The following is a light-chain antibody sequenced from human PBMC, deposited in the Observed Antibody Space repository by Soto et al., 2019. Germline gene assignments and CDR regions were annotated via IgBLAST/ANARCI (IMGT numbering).Light chain of an antibody. CDR3: HQRQSWPRT. J-gene: IGKJ1*01. Sequence: EIVLTQSPATLSSFPGDRVTLSCRASQYINTRLAWYQHRPGQAPRLLIYQTSIRAAGIPARFSASGSGTDFTLNISDVQPEDFALYYCHQRQSWPRTFGQGTQVDIK. CDR2: QTS. V-gene: IGKV3-11*01. CDR1: QYINTR.